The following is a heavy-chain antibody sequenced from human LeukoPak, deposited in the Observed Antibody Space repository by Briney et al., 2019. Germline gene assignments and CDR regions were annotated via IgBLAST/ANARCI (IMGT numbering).Heavy chain of an antibody. Sequence: GGSLRLSCAASGFTFSSYDMNWVRQAPGKGLEWVSDISSSGSTIYYADSVKGRFTISRDNAKNSLYLQMNSLRAEDTAVYYCARDLGPVDYYDSSGPDAFDIWGQGTMVTVSS. CDR3: ARDLGPVDYYDSSGPDAFDI. J-gene: IGHJ3*02. CDR2: ISSSGSTI. CDR1: GFTFSSYD. V-gene: IGHV3-48*03. D-gene: IGHD3-22*01.